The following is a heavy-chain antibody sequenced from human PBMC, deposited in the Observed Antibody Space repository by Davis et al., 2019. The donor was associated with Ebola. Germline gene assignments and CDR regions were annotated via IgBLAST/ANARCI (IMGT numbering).Heavy chain of an antibody. CDR2: INAGNGNT. Sequence: AASVKVSCKASGYSFTTYGMHWVRQAPGQRLEWMGWINAGNGNTTYSQKFQARVTITRDTSASTVYMELSSLRSEDTAVYYCAREGGLVRGVVITWKNGMDVWSQGTTVTVSS. J-gene: IGHJ6*02. V-gene: IGHV1-3*01. CDR1: GYSFTTYG. D-gene: IGHD3-10*01. CDR3: AREGGLVRGVVITWKNGMDV.